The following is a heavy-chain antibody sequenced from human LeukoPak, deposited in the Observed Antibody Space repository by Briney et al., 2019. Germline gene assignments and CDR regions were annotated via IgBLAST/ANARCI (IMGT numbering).Heavy chain of an antibody. CDR2: ISWNSGSI. J-gene: IGHJ4*02. Sequence: GGSLRLSCAASGFTFDDYAMHWVRQAPGKGPERVSGISWNSGSIGYADSVKGRFTISRDNAKNSLYLQMNSLRAEDTALYYCAKDTAVQFLEPAFWGQGTLVTVSS. CDR1: GFTFDDYA. CDR3: AKDTAVQFLEPAF. V-gene: IGHV3-9*01. D-gene: IGHD3-3*01.